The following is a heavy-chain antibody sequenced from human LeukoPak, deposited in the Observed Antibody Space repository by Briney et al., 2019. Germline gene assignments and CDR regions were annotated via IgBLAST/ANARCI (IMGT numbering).Heavy chain of an antibody. CDR3: ARLRRSSSWPNYYYYYYMDV. J-gene: IGHJ6*03. V-gene: IGHV4-39*07. CDR1: GGSISTSNYY. CDR2: IFYSGST. D-gene: IGHD6-13*01. Sequence: PSETLSLTCTVSGGSISTSNYYWGWIRQPPGKGLEWIGNIFYSGSTYYSPSLKSRVTISVDTSKNQFSLKLSSVTAADTAVYYCARLRRSSSWPNYYYYYYMDVWGKGTTVTVSS.